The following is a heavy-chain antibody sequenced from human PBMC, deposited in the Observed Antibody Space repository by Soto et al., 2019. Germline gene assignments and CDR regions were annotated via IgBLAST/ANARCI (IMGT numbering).Heavy chain of an antibody. D-gene: IGHD6-19*01. J-gene: IGHJ3*02. Sequence: LGESLKISCKGSGYSFISYWIGWVRQMPGKGLAWMGIIYPRDSDTRYSPSFQGQVTVSADKSISTAYLQRSSLKPSDTAMSYCARAHISGWTDALDIWGQGRRV. CDR1: GYSFISYW. CDR2: IYPRDSDT. V-gene: IGHV5-51*01. CDR3: ARAHISGWTDALDI.